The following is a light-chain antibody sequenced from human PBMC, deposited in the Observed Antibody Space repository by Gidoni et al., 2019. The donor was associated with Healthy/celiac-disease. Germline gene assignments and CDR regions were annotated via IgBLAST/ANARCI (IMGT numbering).Light chain of an antibody. Sequence: EIGMTQSPATLSVSPGERATLSFRASQSVSSNVAWYQQKPGQAPRLLIYGASTRATGIPARFSGSGSGTEFTLTISSLQSADFAVYYCQQYNNWPLLTFGGGTRWRSN. J-gene: IGKJ4*01. V-gene: IGKV3-15*01. CDR1: QSVSSN. CDR2: GAS. CDR3: QQYNNWPLLT.